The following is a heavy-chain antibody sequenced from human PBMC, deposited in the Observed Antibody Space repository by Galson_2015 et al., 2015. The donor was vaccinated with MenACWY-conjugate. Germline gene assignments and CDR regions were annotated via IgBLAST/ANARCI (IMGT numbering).Heavy chain of an antibody. CDR3: AREGSSRYHSDYFCCAS. V-gene: IGHV6-1*01. Sequence: CAISGDSVSSNSAAWNWIRQSPSRGFEWLGRTYYRSQWHYDYAVSVEGRMTINPDTSKNEISLQLHSVTPEDTAVYYCAREGSSRYHSDYFCCASWGQGTLVTVSS. D-gene: IGHD3-22*01. CDR1: GDSVSSNSAA. CDR2: TYYRSQWHY. J-gene: IGHJ5*02.